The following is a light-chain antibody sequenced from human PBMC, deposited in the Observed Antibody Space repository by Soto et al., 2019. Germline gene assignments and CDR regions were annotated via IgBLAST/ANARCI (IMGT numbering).Light chain of an antibody. CDR3: QQYGSSPE. Sequence: EIVLTQSPGTLSVSPGERATLSFRASQSVSSSYLAWYQQKPGQAPRLLIYGASSRATGIPDRFSGSGSGTDFTLTISRLEPEDFAVYYCQQYGSSPEFGQGTKVDIK. CDR2: GAS. J-gene: IGKJ1*01. CDR1: QSVSSSY. V-gene: IGKV3-20*01.